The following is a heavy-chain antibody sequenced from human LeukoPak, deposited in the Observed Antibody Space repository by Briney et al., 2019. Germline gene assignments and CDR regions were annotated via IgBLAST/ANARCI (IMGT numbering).Heavy chain of an antibody. CDR3: ARESYSSGWPLDY. V-gene: IGHV3-7*01. J-gene: IGHJ4*02. CDR1: GFTFSSYW. D-gene: IGHD6-19*01. CDR2: IKQDGSEK. Sequence: PGGSLRLSCAASGFTFSSYWMSWVRQAPGKGLEWVANIKQDGSEKYYVDSVKGRFTISRDNAKNSLYLQMNSLRAEDTAVYYCARESYSSGWPLDYWGQGTLVTVSS.